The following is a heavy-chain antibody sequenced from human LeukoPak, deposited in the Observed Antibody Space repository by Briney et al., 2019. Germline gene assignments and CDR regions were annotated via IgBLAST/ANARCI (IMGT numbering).Heavy chain of an antibody. Sequence: GGSLRLSCAASGFAFSNYGMTWVRQAPGKGLEWVSGISSTSGSTFYTDSVKGRFTISRDNSKSTLYLQMNSLRAEDTAVYYCAAGRTVTTYGFGYWGQGILVTVSS. CDR3: AAGRTVTTYGFGY. V-gene: IGHV3-23*01. CDR1: GFAFSNYG. J-gene: IGHJ4*02. CDR2: ISSTSGST. D-gene: IGHD4-17*01.